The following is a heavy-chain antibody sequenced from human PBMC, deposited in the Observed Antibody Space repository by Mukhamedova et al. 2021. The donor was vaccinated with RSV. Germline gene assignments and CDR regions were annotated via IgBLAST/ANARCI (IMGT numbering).Heavy chain of an antibody. D-gene: IGHD1-26*01. CDR2: VNPNSGAT. J-gene: IGHJ4*02. Sequence: EYMGWVNPNSGATNYAPKFQGRVAMTRDTSIRTAYMELNRLTSDDTAVYYCARDLGGSFHPDYWGQGTQVTVSS. V-gene: IGHV1-2*02. CDR3: ARDLGGSFHPDY.